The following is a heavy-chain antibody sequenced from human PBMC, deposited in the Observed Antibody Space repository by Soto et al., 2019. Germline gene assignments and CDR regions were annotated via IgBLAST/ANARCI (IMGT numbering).Heavy chain of an antibody. V-gene: IGHV3-33*01. CDR1: GFTFSNYG. CDR3: TRERANAFDI. J-gene: IGHJ3*02. CDR2: IWYDGSNK. Sequence: QVQLVASGGDVVQPGRSLRLSCAASGFTFSNYGMHWVRQAPGKGLEWVAVIWYDGSNKYYADSVKGRFTISRDNSKNTLYLQMNSLRAEDTAVYYFTRERANAFDILGQGTMVTVSS.